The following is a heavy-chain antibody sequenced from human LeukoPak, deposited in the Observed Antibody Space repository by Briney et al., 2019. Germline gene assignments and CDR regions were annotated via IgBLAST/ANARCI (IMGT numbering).Heavy chain of an antibody. J-gene: IGHJ4*02. CDR2: ITYDGSHK. D-gene: IGHD6-19*01. V-gene: IGHV3-30-3*01. CDR1: GFTFTNYA. CDR3: AGDGVIAVAATHLDY. Sequence: GGSLRLSCAASGFTFTNYAMHWVRQPPGKGLEWVAVITYDGSHKYYPDSVKGRFTISRDNSKNTVYLQMNSLRDEDTAVYYCAGDGVIAVAATHLDYWGQGTLVTVSS.